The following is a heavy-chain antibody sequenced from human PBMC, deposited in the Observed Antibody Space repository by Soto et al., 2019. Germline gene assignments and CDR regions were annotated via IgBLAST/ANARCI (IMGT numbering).Heavy chain of an antibody. CDR2: MNPNSGNT. Sequence: QVQLVQSGAEVKKPGASVKVSCKASGYTFTSYDINWVRQATGPGLEWMGWMNPNSGNTGYAQKFQGRVTMTRNTSISTAYMELISLRSEYTAVDYCARGREYSRTVDPWGQGTLVTVSS. CDR3: ARGREYSRTVDP. V-gene: IGHV1-8*01. CDR1: GYTFTSYD. D-gene: IGHD6-6*01. J-gene: IGHJ5*02.